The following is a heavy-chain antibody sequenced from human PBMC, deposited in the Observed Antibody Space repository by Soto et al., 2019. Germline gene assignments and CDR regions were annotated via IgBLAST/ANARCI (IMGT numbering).Heavy chain of an antibody. D-gene: IGHD6-13*01. CDR2: ISSSSSTR. CDR1: GFTFSSYS. CDR3: AEIAAASIHREYYYYTDV. Sequence: GGSLRLSCAASGFTFSSYSMNWARQAPGKGLEWVSYISSSSSTRYYADSVKGRFTISRDNAKNSLYLQMNSLRAEDTAVYYFAEIAAASIHREYYYYTDVWGKGTTLTRSS. V-gene: IGHV3-48*01. J-gene: IGHJ6*03.